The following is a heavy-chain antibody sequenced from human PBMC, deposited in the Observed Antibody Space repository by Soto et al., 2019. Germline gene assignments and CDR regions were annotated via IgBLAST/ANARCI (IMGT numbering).Heavy chain of an antibody. D-gene: IGHD3-9*01. J-gene: IGHJ6*02. CDR1: GFTFSSYD. CDR3: ARDRKRAYYDILTGPDYYYYGMVV. V-gene: IGHV3-13*04. CDR2: IGTAGDT. Sequence: GWSLRLSCAAPGFTFSSYDMHWVRQATGKGLEWVSAIGTAGDTYYPGSVKGRFTISRENAKNSLYLQMNSLRAGDTAVYYCARDRKRAYYDILTGPDYYYYGMVVWGQRTTVTVSS.